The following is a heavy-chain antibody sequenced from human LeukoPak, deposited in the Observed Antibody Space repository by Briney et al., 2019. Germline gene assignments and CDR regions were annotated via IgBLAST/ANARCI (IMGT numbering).Heavy chain of an antibody. Sequence: ASVKVSRXASGGTFSSYAISWVRLAPGQGLEWMGRIIPIFGTANYAQKFQGRVTITTDESTSTAYMELSSLRSEDTAVYYCARAHYYGSGSSVPFDYWGQGTLVTVSS. V-gene: IGHV1-69*05. CDR2: IIPIFGTA. CDR3: ARAHYYGSGSSVPFDY. J-gene: IGHJ4*02. CDR1: GGTFSSYA. D-gene: IGHD3-10*01.